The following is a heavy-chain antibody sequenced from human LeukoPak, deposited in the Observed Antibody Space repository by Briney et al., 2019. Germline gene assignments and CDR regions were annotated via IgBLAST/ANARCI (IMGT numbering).Heavy chain of an antibody. CDR2: ISGSGGST. CDR3: AKWSVPAAMFRPYYFDY. V-gene: IGHV3-23*01. CDR1: GFTFSSYA. J-gene: IGHJ4*02. Sequence: GGSLRLSCAASGFTFSSYAMSWVRQAPGKGLEWVSAISGSGGSTYYADPVKGRFTISRDNSKNTLYLQMNSLRAEDTAVYYCAKWSVPAAMFRPYYFDYWGQGTLVTVSS. D-gene: IGHD2-2*01.